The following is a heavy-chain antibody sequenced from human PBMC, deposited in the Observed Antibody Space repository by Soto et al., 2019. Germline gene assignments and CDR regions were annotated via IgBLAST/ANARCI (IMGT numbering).Heavy chain of an antibody. Sequence: PSETLSLTCTVSGGSISNGDYYWSWIRQPPGKGLEWIGYIYYSGSTYYNPSLKSRVTISVDTSKNQFSLKLSSVTAADTAVYYCEYQLLNYYYGMDVWGQGTTVTVSS. CDR2: IYYSGST. V-gene: IGHV4-30-4*01. CDR3: EYQLLNYYYGMDV. D-gene: IGHD2-2*01. CDR1: GGSISNGDYY. J-gene: IGHJ6*02.